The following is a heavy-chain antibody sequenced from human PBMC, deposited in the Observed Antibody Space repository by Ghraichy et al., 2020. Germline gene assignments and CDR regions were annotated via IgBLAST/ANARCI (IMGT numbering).Heavy chain of an antibody. V-gene: IGHV3-7*01. CDR2: IKHDGSEK. D-gene: IGHD6-13*01. CDR3: PEAVASSWYERYSYYYMDV. J-gene: IGHJ6*03. Sequence: GGSLRLSCAASGFTFSSYWMSWVRQAPGKGLEWVANIKHDGSEKYYVDSVKGRFTISRDNAKNSLYLQMNSLRAEDTAVYYFPEAVASSWYERYSYYYMDVWGKGTTVTVSS. CDR1: GFTFSSYW.